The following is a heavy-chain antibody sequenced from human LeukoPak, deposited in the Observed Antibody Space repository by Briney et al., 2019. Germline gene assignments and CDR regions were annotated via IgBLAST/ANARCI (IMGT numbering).Heavy chain of an antibody. CDR2: IYHSGTT. J-gene: IGHJ4*02. Sequence: PSETLSLTCAVSGDSISISKWWSWVRQPPGKGLEWIGEIYHSGTTNFNPSLKSRVAILVDKSKNQFSLKLSSVTAADTAVYYCARLNLYYGSAIDYWGQGTLVTVSS. CDR3: ARLNLYYGSAIDY. D-gene: IGHD3-10*01. V-gene: IGHV4-4*02. CDR1: GDSISISKW.